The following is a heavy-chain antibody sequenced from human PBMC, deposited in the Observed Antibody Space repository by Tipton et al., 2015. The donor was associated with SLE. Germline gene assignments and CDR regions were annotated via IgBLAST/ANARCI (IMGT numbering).Heavy chain of an antibody. V-gene: IGHV3-23*01. CDR2: ISGSGGST. D-gene: IGHD2-2*01. CDR1: GFTFSSYA. CDR3: AKPKYAHLGYFDL. J-gene: IGHJ2*01. Sequence: GPLRLSCAASGFTFSSYAMSWVRQAPGKGLEWVSAISGSGGSTYYADSVKGRFTISRDNSKNTLYLQMNSLRAEDTAVYYCAKPKYAHLGYFDLWGRGTLVTVSS.